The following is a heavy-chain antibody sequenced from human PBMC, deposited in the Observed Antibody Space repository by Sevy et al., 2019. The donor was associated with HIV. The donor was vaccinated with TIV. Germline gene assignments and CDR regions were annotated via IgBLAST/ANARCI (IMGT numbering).Heavy chain of an antibody. CDR2: IKSKTDGGTT. D-gene: IGHD2-21*02. Sequence: GGSLRLSCAASGFTFSNAWMSWVRQAPGKGLEWVGRIKSKTDGGTTDYAAPVKGRFTISRDDSKNTLYLQMNSLKTEDTAVYYCTTDPRLIPATAIRYLDYWGQGTLVTVSS. V-gene: IGHV3-15*01. CDR1: GFTFSNAW. CDR3: TTDPRLIPATAIRYLDY. J-gene: IGHJ4*02.